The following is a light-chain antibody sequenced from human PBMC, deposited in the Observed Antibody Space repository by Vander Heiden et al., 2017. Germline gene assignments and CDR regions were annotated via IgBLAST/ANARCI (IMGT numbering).Light chain of an antibody. Sequence: SLELTQPPSVSVSPGQTARLTCSGDALSKQYACWYQQKPGQAPVLVIDKDRERPSGIPERFSGSSSGTTVTLTISGVQAEDEADYYCQSADSSGTYVVFGGGTKLTVL. CDR3: QSADSSGTYVV. J-gene: IGLJ2*01. CDR2: KDR. V-gene: IGLV3-25*03. CDR1: ALSKQY.